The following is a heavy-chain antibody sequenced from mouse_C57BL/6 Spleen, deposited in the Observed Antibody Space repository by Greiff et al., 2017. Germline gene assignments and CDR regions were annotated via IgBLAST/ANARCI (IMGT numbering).Heavy chain of an antibody. J-gene: IGHJ2*01. V-gene: IGHV1-80*01. Sequence: VQLQESGAELVKPGASVKISCKASGYAFSSYWMNWVKQRPGKGLEWIGHIYPGDGDTNYNGKFKGKATLTADKSSSTAYMQRSSLTSEDSAVYFCARAVKGYIDYWGQGTTLTVSS. CDR3: ARAVKGYIDY. D-gene: IGHD1-1*01. CDR2: IYPGDGDT. CDR1: GYAFSSYW.